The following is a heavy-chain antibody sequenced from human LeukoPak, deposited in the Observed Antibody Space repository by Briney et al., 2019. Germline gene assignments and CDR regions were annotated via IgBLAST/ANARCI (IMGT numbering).Heavy chain of an antibody. CDR1: GYTFTGYY. CDR3: AREDSSSSLGY. D-gene: IGHD6-6*01. Sequence: ASVKVSCKASGYTFTGYYMHWVRQAPGQGLEWVGWINPDSGGTNYAQKFQGRVTMTRDTAISTAYMELSRLRSDDTAVYYCAREDSSSSLGYWGQGTLVTVSS. J-gene: IGHJ4*02. V-gene: IGHV1-2*02. CDR2: INPDSGGT.